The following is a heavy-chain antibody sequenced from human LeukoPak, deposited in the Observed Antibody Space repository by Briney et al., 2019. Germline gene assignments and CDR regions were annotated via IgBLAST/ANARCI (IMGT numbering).Heavy chain of an antibody. V-gene: IGHV4-4*07. CDR2: ISTGGNT. J-gene: IGHJ4*02. D-gene: IGHD2-2*01. CDR1: GGSISGYN. CDR3: ARSLVGSTYFDY. Sequence: PSETLSLTCTVSGGSISGYNWNWIRQPAGKGLEWIGRISTGGNTAYNPSLKSRITLSLDTTKNQLSLNLTSVTAADTAMYYCARSLVGSTYFDYWSQGTLVTVSS.